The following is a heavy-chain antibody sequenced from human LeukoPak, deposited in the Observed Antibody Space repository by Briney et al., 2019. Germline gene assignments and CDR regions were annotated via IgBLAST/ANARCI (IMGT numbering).Heavy chain of an antibody. J-gene: IGHJ5*02. CDR3: AREGSYGYSSGWYEDWFDP. V-gene: IGHV1-69*01. D-gene: IGHD6-19*01. CDR2: IIPIFGTA. CDR1: GGTFSSYA. Sequence: SVNVSCKASGGTFSSYAISWVRQAPGQGLEWMGGIIPIFGTANYAQKFQGRVTITADESTSTAYMELSSLRSEDTAVYYCAREGSYGYSSGWYEDWFDPWGQGTLVTVSS.